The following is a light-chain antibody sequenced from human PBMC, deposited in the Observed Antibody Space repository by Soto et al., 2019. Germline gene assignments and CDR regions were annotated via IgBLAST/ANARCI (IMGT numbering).Light chain of an antibody. J-gene: IGKJ3*01. V-gene: IGKV3-20*01. CDR3: HHYNRSPIFT. CDR2: GAS. Sequence: EIVLTQSPGTLSLSPGERATLSCRATQSISSNYLAWYQQRPGQTPRLLIYGASSRGAGIPDRFSGSGSGTDFTLTISRLEPEDFAVYYCHHYNRSPIFTFVPGTAVDLK. CDR1: QSISSNY.